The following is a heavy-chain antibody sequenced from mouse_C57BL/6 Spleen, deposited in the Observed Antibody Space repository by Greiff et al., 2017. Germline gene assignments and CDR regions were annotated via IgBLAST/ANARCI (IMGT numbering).Heavy chain of an antibody. CDR1: GYAFSSYW. D-gene: IGHD2-4*01. V-gene: IGHV1-80*01. CDR3: ARGVYYDYDAGSYFDY. J-gene: IGHJ2*01. CDR2: IYPGDGDT. Sequence: LQESGAELVKPGASVKISCKASGYAFSSYWMNWVKQRPGKGLEWIGQIYPGDGDTNYNGKFKGKATLTADKSSSTAYMQLSSLTSEDSAVYFCARGVYYDYDAGSYFDYWGQGTTLTVSS.